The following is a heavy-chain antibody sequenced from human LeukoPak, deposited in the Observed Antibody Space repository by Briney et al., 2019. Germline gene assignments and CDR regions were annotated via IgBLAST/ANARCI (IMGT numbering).Heavy chain of an antibody. J-gene: IGHJ4*02. D-gene: IGHD6-19*01. CDR1: GGSISNSGYY. CDR2: IYYSEST. V-gene: IGHV4-39*07. Sequence: PSETLSLTCTVSGGSISNSGYYWGWIRQPPGKGLEWIGTIYYSESTYYSPSLKSRVTISVDTSKNQFSLKLSSVTAADTAVYYCARYNSGWYYFDYWGQGTLVTVSS. CDR3: ARYNSGWYYFDY.